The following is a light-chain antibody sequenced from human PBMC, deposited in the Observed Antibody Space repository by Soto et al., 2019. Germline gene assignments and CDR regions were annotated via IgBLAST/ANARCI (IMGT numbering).Light chain of an antibody. Sequence: DIQMTQSPSSLSASVGDRVTITCQASQDISNYLNWYQQKLGKAPKLLIYDASNLETGVPSRFSGSGSGTDFTLTISGLQPEDLATYYCQSYNTARPTFGQGTRLEIK. J-gene: IGKJ5*01. CDR1: QDISNY. V-gene: IGKV1-33*01. CDR2: DAS. CDR3: QSYNTARPT.